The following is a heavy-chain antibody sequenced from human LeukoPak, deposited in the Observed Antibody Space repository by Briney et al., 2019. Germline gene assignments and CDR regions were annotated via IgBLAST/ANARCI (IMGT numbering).Heavy chain of an antibody. CDR1: GGSVSSAGYY. V-gene: IGHV4-61*03. CDR2: IYYSGST. Sequence: SETLSLTCTVSGGSVSSAGYYWSWIRQPPGKGLEWIGYIYYSGSTNYNPSLRSRVTISVDTSKKHFSLKLNSVTTADTAVYYCAREPAYYYGSSGYDTDYWGQGTLVTVSS. D-gene: IGHD3-22*01. J-gene: IGHJ4*02. CDR3: AREPAYYYGSSGYDTDY.